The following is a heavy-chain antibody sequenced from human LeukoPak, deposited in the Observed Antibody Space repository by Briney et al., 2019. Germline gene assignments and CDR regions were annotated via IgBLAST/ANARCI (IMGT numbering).Heavy chain of an antibody. J-gene: IGHJ3*02. Sequence: GGSLRLSCAASGFIFSSYSMNWVRQAPGKGLEWVSYISSSGSTIYYADSVKGRFTISRDNAKNSLYLQMNSLRAEDTAVYYCAMYYYDSSGYPGAFDIWGQGTMVTVSS. D-gene: IGHD3-22*01. V-gene: IGHV3-48*04. CDR1: GFIFSSYS. CDR2: ISSSGSTI. CDR3: AMYYYDSSGYPGAFDI.